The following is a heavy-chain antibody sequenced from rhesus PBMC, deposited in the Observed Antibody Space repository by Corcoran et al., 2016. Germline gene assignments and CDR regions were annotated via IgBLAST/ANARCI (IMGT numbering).Heavy chain of an antibody. CDR1: GGSIRSSY. V-gene: IGHV4-169*02. Sequence: QLQLQESGPGLVKPSETLSVTCAISGGSIRSSYWRWIRQAPGKGREWIGYIYGSGRITNDIPSLKRRVTLAVYTSKNQLSLKLSSGTAADTPVYYCASEGRAGTTNLDYWGQGVLVTGSS. CDR3: ASEGRAGTTNLDY. J-gene: IGHJ4*01. CDR2: IYGSGRIT. D-gene: IGHD1-20*01.